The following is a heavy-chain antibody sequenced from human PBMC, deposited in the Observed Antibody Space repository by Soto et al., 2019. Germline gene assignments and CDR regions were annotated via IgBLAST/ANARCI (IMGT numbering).Heavy chain of an antibody. J-gene: IGHJ6*02. D-gene: IGHD4-17*01. CDR2: IYYSGST. CDR1: GGSISSYY. Sequence: SETLSLTCTVSGGSISSYYWSWIRQPPGKGLEWIGYIYYSGSTNYNPSLKSRCTISVDTSKNQFSLKLSSVTAADTAVYYCARPTVDYYYYYGMDVWGQGTTVTVSS. V-gene: IGHV4-59*01. CDR3: ARPTVDYYYYYGMDV.